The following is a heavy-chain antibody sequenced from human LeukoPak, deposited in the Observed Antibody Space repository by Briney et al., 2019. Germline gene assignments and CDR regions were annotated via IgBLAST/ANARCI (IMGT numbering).Heavy chain of an antibody. V-gene: IGHV3-30*04. J-gene: IGHJ4*02. CDR2: ISYDGSNK. D-gene: IGHD1-26*01. CDR1: GFTFSTYA. CDR3: ARSRRRELLRTYFDY. Sequence: GGSLRLSCAASGFTFSTYAMHWVRQAPGKGLEWVAVISYDGSNKYYADSVKGRFTISRDNSKNTLYLQMNSLRAEDTAVYYCARSRRRELLRTYFDYWGQGTLVTVSS.